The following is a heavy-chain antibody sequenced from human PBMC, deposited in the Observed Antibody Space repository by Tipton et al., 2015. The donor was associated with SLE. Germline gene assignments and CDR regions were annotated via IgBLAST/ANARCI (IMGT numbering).Heavy chain of an antibody. D-gene: IGHD1-1*01. CDR2: IYYSGST. CDR1: GGSINTYF. J-gene: IGHJ3*02. CDR3: AIYKPRNDVFDI. Sequence: LSLTCTVSGGSINTYFWSWVRQPPGKGLEWLGHIYYSGSTDYNPSLKSRVTISVDRSKSQFSLDLSSVTAADTAVYYCAIYKPRNDVFDIWGQGTWVTVSS. V-gene: IGHV4-59*01.